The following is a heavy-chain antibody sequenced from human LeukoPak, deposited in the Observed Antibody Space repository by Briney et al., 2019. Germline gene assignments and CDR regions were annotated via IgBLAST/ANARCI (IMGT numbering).Heavy chain of an antibody. V-gene: IGHV4-4*02. Sequence: SETLSLTCAVSGDSISSSNWWNWVRPPPGKGLEWIGEISHGGSTKYNPSLKNRVTISKDNSKNQFSLKLNSVTAADTALYYCTRSGGWWSLDYWGQGALVTVSS. J-gene: IGHJ4*02. CDR2: ISHGGST. CDR1: GDSISSSNW. D-gene: IGHD2-8*02. CDR3: TRSGGWWSLDY.